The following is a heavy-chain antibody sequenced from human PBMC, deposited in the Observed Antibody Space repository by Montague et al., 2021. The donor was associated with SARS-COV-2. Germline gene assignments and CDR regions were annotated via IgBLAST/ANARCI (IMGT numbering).Heavy chain of an antibody. CDR1: GGSISSGGYS. Sequence: TLSLTCAVSGGSISSGGYSWNWIQQPPGKRLEWIGNIYHSGSTYYESSLKRRATISLDSSKNQFTLNLTAVTAADTAVYYCARGSMVRGGKVYYGVDVWGQGTTVTVSS. CDR2: IYHSGST. J-gene: IGHJ6*02. CDR3: ARGSMVRGGKVYYGVDV. V-gene: IGHV4-30-2*01. D-gene: IGHD3-10*01.